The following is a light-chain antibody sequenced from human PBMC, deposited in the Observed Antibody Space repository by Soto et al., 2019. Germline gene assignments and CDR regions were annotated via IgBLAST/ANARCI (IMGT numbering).Light chain of an antibody. Sequence: QSALTQPASVSGSTGQPITISCTGTSSDVGSYNLVSWYQQHPGKAPKLMIYEVSKRPSGVSNRFSGSKSGNTASLTISGLQAEDEADYYCCSYAGSSTFVVFGGGTKLTVL. CDR3: CSYAGSSTFVV. CDR2: EVS. V-gene: IGLV2-23*02. CDR1: SSDVGSYNL. J-gene: IGLJ2*01.